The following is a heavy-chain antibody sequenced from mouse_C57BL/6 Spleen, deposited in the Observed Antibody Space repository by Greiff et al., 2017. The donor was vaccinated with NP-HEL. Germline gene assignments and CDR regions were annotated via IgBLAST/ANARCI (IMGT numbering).Heavy chain of an antibody. CDR1: GYAFSSSW. V-gene: IGHV1-82*01. J-gene: IGHJ4*01. D-gene: IGHD2-5*01. Sequence: QVQLQQSGPELVKPGASVKISCKASGYAFSSSWMNWVKQRPGKGLEWIGRIYPGDGDTNYNGKFKGKATLTADKSSSTAYMQLSSLTSEDSAVYFCARLPYYSNYDAMDYWGQGTSVTVSS. CDR3: ARLPYYSNYDAMDY. CDR2: IYPGDGDT.